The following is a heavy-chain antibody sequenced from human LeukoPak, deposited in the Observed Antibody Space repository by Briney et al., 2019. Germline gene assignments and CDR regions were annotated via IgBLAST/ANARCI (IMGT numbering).Heavy chain of an antibody. J-gene: IGHJ4*02. CDR1: GGSISSYY. V-gene: IGHV4-59*08. CDR3: ARAYDYSNYGLDY. CDR2: IYYSGST. Sequence: SETLSLTCTVSGGSISSYYWSWIRQPPGKGLEWIGYIYYSGSTYYNPSLKSRVTISVDTSKNQFSLKLSSVTAADTAVYYCARAYDYSNYGLDYWGQGTLVTVSS. D-gene: IGHD4-11*01.